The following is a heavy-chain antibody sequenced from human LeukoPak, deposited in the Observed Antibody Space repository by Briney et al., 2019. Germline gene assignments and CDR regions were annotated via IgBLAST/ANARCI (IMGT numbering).Heavy chain of an antibody. CDR2: IYYSGST. CDR3: ARHGSGWIDY. V-gene: IGHV4-39*01. J-gene: IGHJ4*02. CDR1: GGSISSSSYY. D-gene: IGHD6-19*01. Sequence: SETLSLTCTVSGGSISSSSYYWGWIRQPPGKGLELIGSIYYSGSTYYNPSLKSRVTISVDTSKNQFSLKLSSVTAADTAVYYCARHGSGWIDYWGQGTLVTVSS.